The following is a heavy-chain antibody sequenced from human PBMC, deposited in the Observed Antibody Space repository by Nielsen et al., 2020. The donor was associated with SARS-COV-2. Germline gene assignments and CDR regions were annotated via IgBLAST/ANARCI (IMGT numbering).Heavy chain of an antibody. CDR3: ARGVRTSFGVVTYYFDY. V-gene: IGHV1-2*04. Sequence: ASVKVSCKASGYTFTGYYMHWVRQAPGQGLEWMGWINPNSGGTNYAQKFQGWVTMTRDTSISTAYMELSRLRSDDTAVYYCARGVRTSFGVVTYYFDYWGQGTLVTVSS. CDR1: GYTFTGYY. D-gene: IGHD3-3*01. J-gene: IGHJ4*02. CDR2: INPNSGGT.